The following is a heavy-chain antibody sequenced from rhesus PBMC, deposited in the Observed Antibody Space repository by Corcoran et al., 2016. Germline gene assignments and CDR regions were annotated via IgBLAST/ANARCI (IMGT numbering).Heavy chain of an antibody. CDR3: TSAIFGVVIDY. D-gene: IGHD3-3*01. V-gene: IGHV3S16*01. CDR1: GFTFSSYG. CDR2: ISSASSYI. Sequence: EVQLVESGGGLVQPGGSLRLSCAASGFTFSSYGMSWVRQAPGKGLEWVSSISSASSYIYYADSVKGRFTISRDNAKNSLSLQMNSLRAEDTAVYYCTSAIFGVVIDYWGQGVLVTVSS. J-gene: IGHJ4*01.